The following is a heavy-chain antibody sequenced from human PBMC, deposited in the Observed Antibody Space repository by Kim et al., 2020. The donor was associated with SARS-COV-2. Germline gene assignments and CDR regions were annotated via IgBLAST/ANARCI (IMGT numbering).Heavy chain of an antibody. J-gene: IGHJ4*02. D-gene: IGHD6-6*01. Sequence: GGSLRLSCEVSGFTISDYYMNWIRQAPGKGLEWVSYISSTRGDTNYADSVKGRFTISRDIAKKSLYLQMNSLRTDDTAVYFCAREWRGGGGVEYWGQGTLVTVSS. CDR1: GFTISDYY. CDR3: AREWRGGGGVEY. V-gene: IGHV3-11*06. CDR2: ISSTRGDT.